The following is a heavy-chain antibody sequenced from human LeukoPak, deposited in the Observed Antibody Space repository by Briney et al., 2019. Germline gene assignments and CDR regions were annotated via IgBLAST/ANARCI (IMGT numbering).Heavy chain of an antibody. CDR3: ARDKDWYLDY. V-gene: IGHV3-33*01. Sequence: GGSLRLSCAASGFTFRTSGMHWVRQAPGKGLEWVAIDGSNTYYTESVKGRFAVSRDNSKNTLYLQMNSLSGEDTAVYFCARDKDWYLDYWGQGTLVTVSS. CDR2: DGSNT. D-gene: IGHD3/OR15-3a*01. J-gene: IGHJ4*02. CDR1: GFTFRTSG.